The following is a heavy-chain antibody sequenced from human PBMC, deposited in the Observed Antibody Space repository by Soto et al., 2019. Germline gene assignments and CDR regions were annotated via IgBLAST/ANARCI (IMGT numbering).Heavy chain of an antibody. D-gene: IGHD2-2*01. CDR2: ISGTGDTT. Sequence: PGGSLKLGCASCGLTCRNLAMKWDRQAPGKGLEWVSVISGTGDTTYNADSVKGRFTISRDNSMNTAFLQMNSLRAEDTALYYCAKGYCSSTSCSFDYWGQGTLVTVSS. CDR1: GLTCRNLA. V-gene: IGHV3-23*01. J-gene: IGHJ4*02. CDR3: AKGYCSSTSCSFDY.